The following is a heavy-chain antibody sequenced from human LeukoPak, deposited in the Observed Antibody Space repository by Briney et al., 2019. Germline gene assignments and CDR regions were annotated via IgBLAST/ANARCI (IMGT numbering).Heavy chain of an antibody. CDR2: ISNSGGRT. D-gene: IGHD3-9*01. CDR1: GFTFSSYA. J-gene: IGHJ4*02. CDR3: AKDMRFDWTPYYFDY. V-gene: IGHV3-23*01. Sequence: GGSLRLSCAASGFTFSSYAMSWVRQAPGKGLEWVSSISNSGGRTFYTDSVKGRFTISRDNSKITLYLQMNSLRAEDTAVYYCAKDMRFDWTPYYFDYWGQGTLVTVSS.